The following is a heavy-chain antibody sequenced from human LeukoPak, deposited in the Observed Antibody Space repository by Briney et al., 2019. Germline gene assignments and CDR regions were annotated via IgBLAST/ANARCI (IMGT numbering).Heavy chain of an antibody. J-gene: IGHJ4*02. Sequence: AGSLSLSCAVSGVTLSNYCMSWVRQPPGKGLEWVAGINDSGGRTNYADPVKGRFTISRDNPKNTLYLQMNGLRAEDTAVYFCAKRGVVIRVILVGFHKEAYYFDYWGQGALVTVSS. CDR1: GVTLSNYC. CDR2: INDSGGRT. V-gene: IGHV3-23*01. CDR3: AKRGVVIRVILVGFHKEAYYFDY. D-gene: IGHD3-22*01.